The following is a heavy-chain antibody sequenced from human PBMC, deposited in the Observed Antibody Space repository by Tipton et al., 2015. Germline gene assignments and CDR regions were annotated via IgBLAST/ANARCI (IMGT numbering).Heavy chain of an antibody. D-gene: IGHD3-9*01. CDR3: ARSNYDLLTGYSRSFDY. V-gene: IGHV4-34*01. CDR1: GGSFSGYY. J-gene: IGHJ4*02. Sequence: TLSLTCAVYGGSFSGYYWSWIRQPPGKGLEWIGEINHSGSTNYNPSLKSRVTISVDTSKNQFSLKLSSVTAADTAVYYCARSNYDLLTGYSRSFDYWGRGTLVTVSS. CDR2: INHSGST.